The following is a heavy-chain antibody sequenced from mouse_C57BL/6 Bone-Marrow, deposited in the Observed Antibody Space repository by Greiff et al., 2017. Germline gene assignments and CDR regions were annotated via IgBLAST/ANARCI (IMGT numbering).Heavy chain of an antibody. CDR2: IDPSDSYT. CDR1: GYTFTSYW. J-gene: IGHJ2*01. V-gene: IGHV1-69*01. CDR3: ARGGY. Sequence: QVQLQQPGAELVMPGASVKLSCKASGYTFTSYWMHWVKQRPGQGLEWIGEIDPSDSYTNYNQKFKGKSTLTVDKSSTTAYMQLSSLTAEDSAVYYSARGGYWGQGTTLTVSS.